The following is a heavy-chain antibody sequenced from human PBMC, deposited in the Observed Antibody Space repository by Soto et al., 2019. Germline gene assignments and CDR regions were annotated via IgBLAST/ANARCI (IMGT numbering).Heavy chain of an antibody. CDR1: GGSISSGVYS. Sequence: QLQLQESGSGLVKPSQTLSLTCTVSGGSISSGVYSWNWIRQPPGKGLEWIGYIYHDENTYYNPSLKSRVAIAVDRSKNQFSLRLRSVTAADTAVYYCARGSYNYGYPGFDYWGQGTLVTVSS. J-gene: IGHJ4*02. CDR3: ARGSYNYGYPGFDY. D-gene: IGHD5-18*01. CDR2: IYHDENT. V-gene: IGHV4-30-2*01.